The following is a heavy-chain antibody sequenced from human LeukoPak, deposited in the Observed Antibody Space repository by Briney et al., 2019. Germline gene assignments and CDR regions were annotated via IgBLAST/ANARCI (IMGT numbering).Heavy chain of an antibody. CDR3: ARDETPTNGYDSYDF. CDR1: GFTFTNYW. J-gene: IGHJ4*02. D-gene: IGHD5-12*01. V-gene: IGHV3-74*01. Sequence: GGSLRLSCAASGFTFTNYWMFWVRQAPGKGLVWVSGINPDGSTTTYADSVKGRFTISRENAKSTLYLHMNILRVEDTAVYYCARDETPTNGYDSYDFWGQGTLVTVST. CDR2: INPDGSTT.